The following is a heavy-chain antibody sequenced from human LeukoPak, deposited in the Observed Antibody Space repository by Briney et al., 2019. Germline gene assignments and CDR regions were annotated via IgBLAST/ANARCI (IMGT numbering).Heavy chain of an antibody. Sequence: PSETLSLTCTVSGGSVSSGSDYWSWIRQPPGKGLEWIGYIYYSGSTNYNPSLKSRVTISVDTSKNQFSLNLSSVTAADTAVYYCARVKLDMATIVSFDYWGQGTLVTVSS. J-gene: IGHJ4*02. CDR3: ARVKLDMATIVSFDY. CDR2: IYYSGST. D-gene: IGHD5-24*01. V-gene: IGHV4-61*01. CDR1: GGSVSSGSDY.